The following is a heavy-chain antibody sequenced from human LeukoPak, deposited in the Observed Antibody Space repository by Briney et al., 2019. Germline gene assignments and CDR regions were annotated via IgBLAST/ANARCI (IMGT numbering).Heavy chain of an antibody. D-gene: IGHD3-16*01. V-gene: IGHV3-33*01. Sequence: GGSLRLSCAASGFTFSSYGMHWVRQAPGKGLECVAVIWYDGSNKYYADSVKGRFTISRDNSKNTLYLQMNSLRAEDTAVYYCARAQKGAYWFDPWGQGTLVTVSS. CDR3: ARAQKGAYWFDP. CDR2: IWYDGSNK. CDR1: GFTFSSYG. J-gene: IGHJ5*02.